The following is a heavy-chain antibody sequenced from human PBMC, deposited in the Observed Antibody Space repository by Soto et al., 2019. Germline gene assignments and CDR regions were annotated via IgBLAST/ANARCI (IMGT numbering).Heavy chain of an antibody. CDR2: ISSSSSYI. CDR1: GFTFSSYS. Sequence: GGSLRLSCAASGFTFSSYSMNWVRQAPGKGLEWVSSISSSSSYIYYEDSVKGRFTISRDNAKNSLYLQMNSLRAEDTAVYYCARVSGATNAFDIWGQGTMVTV. CDR3: ARVSGATNAFDI. J-gene: IGHJ3*02. D-gene: IGHD1-1*01. V-gene: IGHV3-21*01.